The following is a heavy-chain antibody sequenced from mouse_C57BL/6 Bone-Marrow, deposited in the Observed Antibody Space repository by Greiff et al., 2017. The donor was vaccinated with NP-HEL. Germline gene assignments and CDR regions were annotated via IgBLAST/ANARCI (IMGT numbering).Heavy chain of an antibody. CDR1: GFSLTSYG. Sequence: VKLVESGPGLVQPSQSLSITCTVSGFSLTSYGVHWVRQSPGKGLEWLGVIWSGGSTDYNAAFISRLSISKDNSKSQVFFKMNSLQADDTAIYYCARKAVTTWNGFAYWGQGTLVTVSA. D-gene: IGHD2-2*01. CDR2: IWSGGST. CDR3: ARKAVTTWNGFAY. V-gene: IGHV2-2*01. J-gene: IGHJ3*01.